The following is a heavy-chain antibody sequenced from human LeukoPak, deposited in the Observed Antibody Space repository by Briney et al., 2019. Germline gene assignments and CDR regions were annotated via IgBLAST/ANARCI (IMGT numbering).Heavy chain of an antibody. Sequence: PGGSLRLSCAASGFTFTNYAMSWVRQAPGKGLEWVSAISGSGGSTYYADSVKGRFTISRDNSKNTLYLQMNSLTAEDTAIYYCARRLLVAGRTDFFDYWGQGTLVTVSS. J-gene: IGHJ4*02. CDR1: GFTFTNYA. V-gene: IGHV3-23*01. D-gene: IGHD6-19*01. CDR3: ARRLLVAGRTDFFDY. CDR2: ISGSGGST.